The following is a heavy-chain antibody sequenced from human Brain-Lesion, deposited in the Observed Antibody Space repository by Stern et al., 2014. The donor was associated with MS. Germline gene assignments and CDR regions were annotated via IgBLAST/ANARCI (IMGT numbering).Heavy chain of an antibody. CDR1: GGSISSSNW. CDR3: ARFPASRPHVFDS. Sequence: VHLVESGPGLVKPSGTLSLTCAVSGGSISSSNWWSWVRQSPGKGLEWIGESDHSGSTIYNPSLKSRVTVSVDKSKNRSSLKLRSVTAADTAVYFCARFPASRPHVFDSWGQGTLVTVSS. J-gene: IGHJ4*02. V-gene: IGHV4-4*02. CDR2: SDHSGST. D-gene: IGHD6-13*01.